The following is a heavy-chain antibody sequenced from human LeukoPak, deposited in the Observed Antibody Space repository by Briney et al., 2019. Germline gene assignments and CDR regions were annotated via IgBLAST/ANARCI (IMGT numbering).Heavy chain of an antibody. J-gene: IGHJ4*02. CDR1: GYTFNGYY. Sequence: ASVKVSCTASGYTFNGYYIHWVRQAPGQGLEWMGWINPNSGGTNCAQKFQGRVTMTRDSSISTTYMELSRLRSDDTAVYYCARDGRQHYGDYWGQGTLVTVSS. CDR3: ARDGRQHYGDY. CDR2: INPNSGGT. D-gene: IGHD4-17*01. V-gene: IGHV1-2*02.